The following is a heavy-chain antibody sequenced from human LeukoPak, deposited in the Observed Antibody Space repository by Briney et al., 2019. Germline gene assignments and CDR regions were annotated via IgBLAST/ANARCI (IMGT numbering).Heavy chain of an antibody. CDR3: ARVRGDYGDPYYFDY. J-gene: IGHJ4*02. CDR2: IYPSGST. Sequence: KASETLSLTCTVSGGSISSYYWSWIRQPAGQGLEWIGRIYPSGSTHYNPSLKSRVTMSVDTSKNQFSLKLTSVTAADTAVYYCARVRGDYGDPYYFDYWGQGTLVTVSS. V-gene: IGHV4-4*07. D-gene: IGHD4/OR15-4a*01. CDR1: GGSISSYY.